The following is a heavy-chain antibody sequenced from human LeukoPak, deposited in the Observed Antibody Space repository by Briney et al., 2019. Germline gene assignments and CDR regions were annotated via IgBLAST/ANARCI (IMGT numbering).Heavy chain of an antibody. Sequence: SETLSLTCTVSGYSISSGHYWGWIRQPPGKGLEWIGSIYYRGNSYYNPSLKSRVTISVDTSKNHFSLKLRSVTAADTAVYYCAKDHYDSSGYPFDYWGQGTLVTVSS. CDR2: IYYRGNS. CDR1: GYSISSGHY. D-gene: IGHD3-22*01. V-gene: IGHV4-38-2*02. J-gene: IGHJ4*02. CDR3: AKDHYDSSGYPFDY.